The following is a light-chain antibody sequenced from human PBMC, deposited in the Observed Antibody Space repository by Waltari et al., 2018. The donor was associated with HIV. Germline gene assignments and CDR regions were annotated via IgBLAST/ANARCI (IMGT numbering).Light chain of an antibody. J-gene: IGLJ2*01. CDR3: CSYSSSGTVL. CDR2: DVS. V-gene: IGLV2-14*03. CDR1: SHDVGGFNY. Sequence: HSVLTQPASMSGSLGQSITISCLGSSHDVGGFNYVSWYQQSPDKAPRLVIYDVSNRPSGVSGCFSGSKSGSAASLTISGLQPEDEADYYCCSYSSSGTVLFGGGTRLTVL.